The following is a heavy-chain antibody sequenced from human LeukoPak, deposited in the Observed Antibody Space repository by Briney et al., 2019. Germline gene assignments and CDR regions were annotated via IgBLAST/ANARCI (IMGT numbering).Heavy chain of an antibody. V-gene: IGHV1-46*03. CDR1: GYSFTSYY. Sequence: ASVKVSCKASGYSFTSYYMNWVRQAPGQGLEWIGIINPIGGSTHYAQRFQGRLTMTRDTSTSTGYMELSSLGSEDTAVYYCARGELFFSAFDIWGQGTMVIVSS. D-gene: IGHD1-7*01. CDR2: INPIGGST. CDR3: ARGELFFSAFDI. J-gene: IGHJ3*02.